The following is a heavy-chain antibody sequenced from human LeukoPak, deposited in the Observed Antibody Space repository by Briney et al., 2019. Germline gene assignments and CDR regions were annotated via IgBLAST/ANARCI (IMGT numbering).Heavy chain of an antibody. D-gene: IGHD6-19*01. J-gene: IGHJ3*02. CDR3: ARELSSGWAPPFAFDI. V-gene: IGHV4-34*01. Sequence: SETLSLTCAVYGGSFSAYYWSWIRQPPGKGLEWIGEINHSGSTNYNPSLKSRVTISVDTSKNQFSLKLSSVTAADTAVYYCARELSSGWAPPFAFDIWGQGTMVTVSS. CDR2: INHSGST. CDR1: GGSFSAYY.